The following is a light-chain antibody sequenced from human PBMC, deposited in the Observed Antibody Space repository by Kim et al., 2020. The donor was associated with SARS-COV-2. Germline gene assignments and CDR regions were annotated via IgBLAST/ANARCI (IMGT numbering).Light chain of an antibody. Sequence: KTAATSCTGSNCSINTNYVQWYQQRPGSAPTTVIYEDDHRPSGVPDRFSGSIDTSSNSASLTISGLKTEDEADYYCQSYDSSNHWVFGGGTKLTVL. CDR2: EDD. CDR3: QSYDSSNHWV. V-gene: IGLV6-57*02. CDR1: NCSINTNY. J-gene: IGLJ3*02.